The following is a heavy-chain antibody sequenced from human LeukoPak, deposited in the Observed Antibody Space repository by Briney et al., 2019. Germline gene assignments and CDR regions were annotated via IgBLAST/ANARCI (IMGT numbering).Heavy chain of an antibody. CDR3: AREKGRGVISPYYDC. D-gene: IGHD3-10*01. V-gene: IGHV3-48*03. J-gene: IGHJ4*02. Sequence: GGSLRLSCAASGFTFSSYEMNWVRQAPGKGLEWVSYISSSGSTIYYEDSVKGRFTISRDTSKNTLSLQMSSLRVEDTAVYFCAREKGRGVISPYYDCWGQGTLVTVSS. CDR2: ISSSGSTI. CDR1: GFTFSSYE.